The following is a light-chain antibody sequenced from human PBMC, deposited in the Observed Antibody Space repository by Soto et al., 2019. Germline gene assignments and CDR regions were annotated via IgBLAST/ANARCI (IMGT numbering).Light chain of an antibody. J-gene: IGLJ1*01. Sequence: QSVLTQPASVSGSPGQSITISCTGTSSDVGAYIFVSWYQQHPGKAPKLMIYDIINRPSGVSNRFSGSKSVNTASLTISGLQAEDEADYYCVSFTTSRSYVFATGTTLTVL. CDR3: VSFTTSRSYV. CDR1: SSDVGAYIF. CDR2: DII. V-gene: IGLV2-14*03.